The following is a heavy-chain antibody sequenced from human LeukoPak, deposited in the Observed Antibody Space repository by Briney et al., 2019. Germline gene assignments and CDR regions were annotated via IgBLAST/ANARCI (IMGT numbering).Heavy chain of an antibody. CDR3: AKEEGDYGGSYYFDY. V-gene: IGHV3-30*02. J-gene: IGHJ4*02. CDR2: IRYDGSNK. D-gene: IGHD4-17*01. Sequence: GGSLRLSCAASGFTFSSYGMHWVRQAPGKGLEWVAFIRYDGSNKYYADSVKGRFTISRDNSKNTLYLQMNSLRAEDTAVYYCAKEEGDYGGSYYFDYWGQGTLVTVSS. CDR1: GFTFSSYG.